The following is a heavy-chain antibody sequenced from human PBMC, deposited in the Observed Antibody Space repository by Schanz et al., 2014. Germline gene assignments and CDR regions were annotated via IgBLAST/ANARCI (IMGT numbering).Heavy chain of an antibody. CDR2: ITAYNGDT. D-gene: IGHD5-18*01. CDR3: TRGGYSYALSAFDT. Sequence: QVQLVQSGAEVKKPGASVKVSCKASGYTFTSHGISWVRQAPGQGLEWMGWITAYNGDTNYALKLQGRVTMTTDTSTGTAYMKLRILTSDDTALYYCTRGGYSYALSAFDTWGQGTMVTVSS. J-gene: IGHJ3*02. V-gene: IGHV1-18*01. CDR1: GYTFTSHG.